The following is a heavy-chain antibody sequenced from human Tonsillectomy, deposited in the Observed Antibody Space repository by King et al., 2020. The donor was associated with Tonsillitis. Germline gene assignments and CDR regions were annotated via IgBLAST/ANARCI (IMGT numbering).Heavy chain of an antibody. D-gene: IGHD6-19*01. CDR2: FYTSGNT. J-gene: IGHJ4*02. V-gene: IGHV4-61*02. CDR1: DASISGGSYY. Sequence: VQLQESGPGLVKPSQTLSLTCTVSDASISGGSYYWSWIRQPAGKGLEWIGRFYTSGNTNYNPSFKSRVTISIATSKTQFSLMLSSVTVADTAVYYCARSGYSCGYQDFWGQGTLVTVSS. CDR3: ARSGYSCGYQDF.